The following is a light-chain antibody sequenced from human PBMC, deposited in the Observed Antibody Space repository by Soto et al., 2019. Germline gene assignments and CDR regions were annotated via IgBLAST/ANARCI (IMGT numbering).Light chain of an antibody. CDR3: SSYTGTNNLVV. CDR1: SSDVGRYNY. J-gene: IGLJ2*01. CDR2: GVS. Sequence: QSALTQPPSASGSPGQSVTISCTGTSSDVGRYNYVSWYQQEPGKAPKLMLYGVSKRPSGVPNRFSGSKSGNTATLTVSGLQAEDEADYYCSSYTGTNNLVVFGGGTKLTVL. V-gene: IGLV2-8*01.